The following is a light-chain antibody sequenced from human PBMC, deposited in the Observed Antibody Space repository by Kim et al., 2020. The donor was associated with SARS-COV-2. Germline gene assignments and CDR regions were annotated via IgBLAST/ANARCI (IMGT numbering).Light chain of an antibody. CDR3: QQYGSSPQT. J-gene: IGKJ1*01. Sequence: EIVLTQSPGTLSLSTGERATFSCRASQSVSSSYSAWYQQKPGQAPRLLIYDASTRATGIPDRFSGSGSGTDFTLTISRLEPEDFAVYYCQQYGSSPQTFGQGTKVDIK. V-gene: IGKV3-20*01. CDR2: DAS. CDR1: QSVSSSY.